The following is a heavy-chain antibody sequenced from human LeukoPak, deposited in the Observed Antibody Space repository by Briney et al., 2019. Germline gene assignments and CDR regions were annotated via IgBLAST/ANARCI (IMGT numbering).Heavy chain of an antibody. CDR1: GGSISSGGYY. CDR3: ARIITGAVALDY. CDR2: IYYSGST. J-gene: IGHJ4*02. Sequence: SQTLSLTCTVSGGSISSGGYYWSWIRQHPGKGLEWIGYIYYSGSTYYNPSLKSRVTISVDTSKNQFSLKMSPVTAADTAIYYCARIITGAVALDYWGQGVLVTVSS. D-gene: IGHD1-14*01. V-gene: IGHV4-31*03.